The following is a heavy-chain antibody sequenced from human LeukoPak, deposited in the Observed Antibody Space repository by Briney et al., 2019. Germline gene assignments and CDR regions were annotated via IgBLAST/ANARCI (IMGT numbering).Heavy chain of an antibody. CDR1: GFSLSTYW. Sequence: PGGSLRLSCAASGFSLSTYWMSWVRQAPGKGLEWVANIKEDGSEKFHVGSVRGRFTISRDNAKNSLYLQMNSLRAEDTAVYYCARGVSEPPYYDFWSGYPTDNWFDPWGQGTLVTVSS. J-gene: IGHJ5*02. D-gene: IGHD3-3*01. CDR3: ARGVSEPPYYDFWSGYPTDNWFDP. V-gene: IGHV3-7*01. CDR2: IKEDGSEK.